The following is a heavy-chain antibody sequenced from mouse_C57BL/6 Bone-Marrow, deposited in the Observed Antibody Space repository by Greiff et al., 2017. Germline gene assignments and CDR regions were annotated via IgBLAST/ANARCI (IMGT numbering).Heavy chain of an antibody. Sequence: VQLQQSGAELVRPGASVKLSCTASGFNIKDDYIHWVKQRPEQGLEWIGWIDPEIGDTEYASKFHGKATLTSDTSSNTAYLQLSSLTSEDNAVYYCSSFDGDYFDFWGQGTPLTVAS. V-gene: IGHV14-4*01. CDR2: IDPEIGDT. J-gene: IGHJ2*01. D-gene: IGHD2-3*01. CDR1: GFNIKDDY. CDR3: SSFDGDYFDF.